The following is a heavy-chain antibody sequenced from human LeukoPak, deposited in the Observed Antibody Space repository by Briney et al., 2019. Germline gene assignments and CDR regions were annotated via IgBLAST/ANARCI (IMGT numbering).Heavy chain of an antibody. Sequence: REASVKVSCKASGYTFTSYYIHWVRQAPGQGLEWMGVINPSGDSTTYAQNFQGRVTMTRDTSTSTVYMELSSLRSEDTAMYYCASEVTAYAFDIWGQGTMVTVSS. D-gene: IGHD2-21*02. CDR2: INPSGDST. CDR1: GYTFTSYY. J-gene: IGHJ3*02. V-gene: IGHV1-46*01. CDR3: ASEVTAYAFDI.